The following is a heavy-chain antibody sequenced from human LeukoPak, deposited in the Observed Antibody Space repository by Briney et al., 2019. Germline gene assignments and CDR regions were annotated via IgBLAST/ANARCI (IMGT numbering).Heavy chain of an antibody. CDR2: INHSGST. CDR3: ARSAEPAYYFDY. D-gene: IGHD1-26*01. J-gene: IGHJ4*02. Sequence: SETLSLTCTVSGVSISSYYWSWIRQPPGKGLEWIGEINHSGSTNYNPSLKSRVTISVDTSKNQFSLKLSSVTAADTAVYYCARSAEPAYYFDYWGQGTLVTVSS. CDR1: GVSISSYY. V-gene: IGHV4-34*01.